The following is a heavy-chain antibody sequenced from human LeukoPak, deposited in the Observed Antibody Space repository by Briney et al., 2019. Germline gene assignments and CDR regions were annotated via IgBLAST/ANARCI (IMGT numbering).Heavy chain of an antibody. Sequence: SETLSLXCAVSGYSISSGYYWGWIRQPPGKGLEWLGTIYLSGNTYYNASLKSRVTISVDTSRNQFSLRLRSVTAADTAVYFCARRSDFIVGATNFDYWGQGTLVTVSS. CDR2: IYLSGNT. J-gene: IGHJ4*02. D-gene: IGHD1-26*01. CDR1: GYSISSGYY. CDR3: ARRSDFIVGATNFDY. V-gene: IGHV4-38-2*01.